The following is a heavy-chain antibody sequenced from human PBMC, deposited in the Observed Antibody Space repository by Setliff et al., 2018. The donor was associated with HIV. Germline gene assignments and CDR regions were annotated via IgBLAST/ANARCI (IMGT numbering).Heavy chain of an antibody. D-gene: IGHD2-2*01. CDR1: GDSISSSNYY. CDR2: IYWDDDK. Sequence: TLSLTCTVSGDSISSSNYYWVWIRQPPGKAPEWLALIYWDDDKRYSPSLKSRLTITKDTSKNQVVLTMTNMDPVDTATYYCAHISRVAYVNIKYYFDYWGQGTLVTVSS. V-gene: IGHV2-5*02. CDR3: AHISRVAYVNIKYYFDY. J-gene: IGHJ4*02.